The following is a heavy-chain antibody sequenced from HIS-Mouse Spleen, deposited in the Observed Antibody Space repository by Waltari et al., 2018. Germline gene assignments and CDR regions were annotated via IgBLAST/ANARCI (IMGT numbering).Heavy chain of an antibody. V-gene: IGHV1-69*01. CDR1: GGTFSSYA. Sequence: QVQLVQSGAEVKKPGSSVKVSCKASGGTFSSYASSWVRPAPGQGPEWMGGIIPIFGTANYAQKFQGRVTITADESTSTAYMELSSLRSEDTAVYYCARDVGYCTNGVCYNHYGMDVWGQGTTVTVSS. D-gene: IGHD2-8*01. J-gene: IGHJ6*02. CDR3: ARDVGYCTNGVCYNHYGMDV. CDR2: IIPIFGTA.